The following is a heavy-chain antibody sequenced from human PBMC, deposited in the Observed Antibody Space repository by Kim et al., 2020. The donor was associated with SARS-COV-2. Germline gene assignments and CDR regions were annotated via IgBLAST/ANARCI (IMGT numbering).Heavy chain of an antibody. CDR2: ISPNSDDI. CDR1: GFTFTGYY. CDR3: ARRAYGDPKSFDY. V-gene: IGHV1-2*02. D-gene: IGHD4-17*01. Sequence: ASVKVSCKASGFTFTGYYIHWLRQAPGQGLEWMGWISPNSDDINYSQEFQGRVTMTRDTSTTTAYMELSRLRSDDTAVYYCARRAYGDPKSFDYWGQGTLVTVSS. J-gene: IGHJ4*02.